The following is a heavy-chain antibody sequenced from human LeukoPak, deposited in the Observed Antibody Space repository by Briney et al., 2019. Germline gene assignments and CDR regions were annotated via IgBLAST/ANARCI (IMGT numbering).Heavy chain of an antibody. Sequence: PGGSLRLSCAASGFTFSSYAMSWVRQAPGKGLEWVSAISGSGGSTYYTDSVKGRFTISRDNSKSTLILQMSGLRTEDTAMYYCAVGGPSGSYYNLDYWGQGTLVTVSS. D-gene: IGHD3-10*01. CDR2: ISGSGGST. CDR3: AVGGPSGSYYNLDY. V-gene: IGHV3-23*01. J-gene: IGHJ4*02. CDR1: GFTFSSYA.